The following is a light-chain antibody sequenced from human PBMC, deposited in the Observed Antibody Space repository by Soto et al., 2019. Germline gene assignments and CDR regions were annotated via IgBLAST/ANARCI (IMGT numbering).Light chain of an antibody. J-gene: IGLJ2*01. Sequence: QSALTQPASVSGSPGQSITISCTGTSSDVGAHNYVSWYQQNPGKAPKLMVYEVSNRPSGVSNRFSGSKSGNTASLTISGLQAEDEAEYYCSSYTTVTTLVVFGGGTKLTVL. V-gene: IGLV2-14*01. CDR2: EVS. CDR3: SSYTTVTTLVV. CDR1: SSDVGAHNY.